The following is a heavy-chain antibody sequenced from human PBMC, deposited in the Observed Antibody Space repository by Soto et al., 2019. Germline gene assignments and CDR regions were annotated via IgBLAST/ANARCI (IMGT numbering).Heavy chain of an antibody. D-gene: IGHD3-22*01. Sequence: QVQLVQSGAEEKKPGASVKVSCKASGYTFTSYAMHWVRQAPGQRLEWMGWINAGNGNTKYSQKFQGRVTITRDTSATTAYMEMSSVRSADTALYYCARSPRYESSGSSLPDYWYCDLWGRGTLVTVSS. CDR1: GYTFTSYA. CDR3: ARSPRYESSGSSLPDYWYCDL. J-gene: IGHJ2*01. V-gene: IGHV1-3*05. CDR2: INAGNGNT.